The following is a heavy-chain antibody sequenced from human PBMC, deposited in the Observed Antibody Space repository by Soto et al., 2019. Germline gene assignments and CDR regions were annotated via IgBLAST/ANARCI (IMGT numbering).Heavy chain of an antibody. Sequence: SVKVSCKASGGTFSSYAISWVRQAPGQGLEWMGGIIPIFGTANYAQKFQGRVTITADESTSTAYMELSSLRSEDTAVYYCASPEVITPVQAFDIWGQGTMVT. CDR1: GGTFSSYA. J-gene: IGHJ3*02. V-gene: IGHV1-69*13. CDR3: ASPEVITPVQAFDI. D-gene: IGHD3-22*01. CDR2: IIPIFGTA.